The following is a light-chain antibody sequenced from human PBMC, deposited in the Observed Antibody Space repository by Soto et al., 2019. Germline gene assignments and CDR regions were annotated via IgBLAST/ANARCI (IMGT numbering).Light chain of an antibody. Sequence: QSVLTQPASVSGSPGQSITISCTGTSSDVGSYNLVSWYQQLPGKAPKVLIYEVSNRPSGVSNRFSGSKSGDTASLIISGLQAEDEADYYCTSYTSSSTLVFGGGTQLTVL. CDR3: TSYTSSSTLV. CDR1: SSDVGSYNL. J-gene: IGLJ7*01. V-gene: IGLV2-14*02. CDR2: EVS.